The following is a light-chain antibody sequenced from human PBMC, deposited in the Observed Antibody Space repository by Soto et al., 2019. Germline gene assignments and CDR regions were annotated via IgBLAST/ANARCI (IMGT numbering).Light chain of an antibody. J-gene: IGKJ1*01. CDR1: QSVSSN. V-gene: IGKV3-15*01. CDR3: QQYNNWLGT. CDR2: GAS. Sequence: EKIIQRSPRPLSGSPREKDTPSCRASQSVSSNLAWYQQKPGQAPRLLIYGASTRATGIPARFSGSGSGTEFTLTISSLQSEDFAVYYCQQYNNWLGTFGQGTKVDIK.